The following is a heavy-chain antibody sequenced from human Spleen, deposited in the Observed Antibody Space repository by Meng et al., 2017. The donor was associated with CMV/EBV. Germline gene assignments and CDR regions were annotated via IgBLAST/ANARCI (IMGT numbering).Heavy chain of an antibody. CDR3: ARETAVYSNNWVYYSYGMDV. Sequence: GGSLRLSCAVSGFTFSSFAMHWVRQAPGKGLEWVAIIWYDGSNQYYADSVKGRFTISRDNVKNMVYLEMNRLTAEDTAKYYCARETAVYSNNWVYYSYGMDVWGQGTTVTVSS. D-gene: IGHD6-13*01. J-gene: IGHJ6*02. CDR2: IWYDGSNQ. CDR1: GFTFSSFA. V-gene: IGHV3-33*01.